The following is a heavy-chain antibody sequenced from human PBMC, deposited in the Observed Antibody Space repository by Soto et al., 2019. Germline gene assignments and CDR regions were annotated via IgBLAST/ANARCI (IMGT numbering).Heavy chain of an antibody. CDR1: GSSFHGFY. CDR3: ARGTRITMHSL. J-gene: IGHJ4*02. Sequence: ASETLSLTCAVYGSSFHGFYWSWIRQSPGKGLGWIGEINHSGGTKYNSSLKSRVTISIDTPKSQFSLKMTSVTAADTAVYYCARGTRITMHSLWGQGALVTVSS. CDR2: INHSGGT. V-gene: IGHV4-34*01. D-gene: IGHD3-3*01.